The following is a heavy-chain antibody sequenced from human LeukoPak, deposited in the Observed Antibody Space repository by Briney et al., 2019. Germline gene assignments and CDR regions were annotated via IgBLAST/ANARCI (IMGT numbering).Heavy chain of an antibody. CDR3: ARESGSTSCCWFDP. Sequence: ASVKVSCKASGYTFTSYGISWVRQAPGQGLEWMGWISAYNGNTNYAQKLQGRVTMTTDTSTSTAYMELRSLRSDDTAVYYCARESGSTSCCWFDPWGQGTLVTVSS. CDR1: GYTFTSYG. CDR2: ISAYNGNT. J-gene: IGHJ5*02. V-gene: IGHV1-18*01. D-gene: IGHD2-2*01.